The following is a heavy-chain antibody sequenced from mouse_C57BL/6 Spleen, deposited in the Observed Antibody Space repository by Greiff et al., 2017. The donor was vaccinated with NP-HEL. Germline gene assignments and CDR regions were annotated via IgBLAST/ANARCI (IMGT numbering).Heavy chain of an antibody. CDR2: IYPSDSET. CDR3: ARRGGSSLGY. D-gene: IGHD1-1*01. V-gene: IGHV1-61*01. CDR1: GYTFTSYW. Sequence: VQLQQPGAELVRPGSSVKLSCKASGYTFTSYWMDWVKQRPGQGLEWIGNIYPSDSETHYNQKFKDKATLTVDKSSSTAYMQLSSLTSEDSAVYYCARRGGSSLGYWGQGTTLTVSS. J-gene: IGHJ2*01.